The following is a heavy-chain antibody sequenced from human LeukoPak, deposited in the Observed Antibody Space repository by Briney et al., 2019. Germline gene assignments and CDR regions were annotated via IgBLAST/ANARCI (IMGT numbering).Heavy chain of an antibody. CDR1: GFTFSSYW. CDR2: IYSGGRT. J-gene: IGHJ4*02. Sequence: PGGSLRLSCAASGFTFSSYWMHWVRQAPGKGLEWVSVIYSGGRTKYADSVKGRFTISRDNSKNTLYLQMNSLRAEDTAVYYCARGEGLFDYWGQGTLVTVSS. V-gene: IGHV3-53*01. CDR3: ARGEGLFDY.